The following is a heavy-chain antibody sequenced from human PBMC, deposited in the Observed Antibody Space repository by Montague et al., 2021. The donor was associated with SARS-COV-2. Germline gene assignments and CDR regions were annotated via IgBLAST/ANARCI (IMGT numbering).Heavy chain of an antibody. Sequence: PALVKPTPTLTLTCTFSGFSLSTSGMCVSWIRQPPGKALEWLALIDWDXDKYYSTSLKTRLTISKDTSKNQVVLTMTNMDPVDTATYYCARGRYGGNRGYYFDYWGQGTLVTVSS. J-gene: IGHJ4*02. CDR2: IDWDXDK. CDR3: ARGRYGGNRGYYFDY. CDR1: GFSLSTSGMC. D-gene: IGHD4-23*01. V-gene: IGHV2-70*01.